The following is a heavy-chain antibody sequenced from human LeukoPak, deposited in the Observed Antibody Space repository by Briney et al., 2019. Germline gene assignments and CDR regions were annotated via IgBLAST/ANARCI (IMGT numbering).Heavy chain of an antibody. D-gene: IGHD3-10*01. Sequence: PSETLSLTCTVSGGSISSYYWSWIRQPAGKGLEWIGRIYTSGSTNYNPSLKSRVTMSVDTSKNRFSLKLSSVTAADTAVYYCARDRRYYYGSGSYRTWFDPWGQGTLVTVSS. V-gene: IGHV4-4*07. J-gene: IGHJ5*02. CDR1: GGSISSYY. CDR3: ARDRRYYYGSGSYRTWFDP. CDR2: IYTSGST.